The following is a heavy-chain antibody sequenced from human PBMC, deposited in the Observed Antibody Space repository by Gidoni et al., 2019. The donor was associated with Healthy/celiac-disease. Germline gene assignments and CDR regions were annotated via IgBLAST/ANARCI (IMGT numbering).Heavy chain of an antibody. CDR3: ARDRIPPWELLGRHYYYYGMDV. CDR2: ISSSSSTI. J-gene: IGHJ6*02. Sequence: EVQLVESGGGLVQPGGSLRLSCAASGFTFSSYSMTWVRQAPGKGLEWVSYISSSSSTIYYADSVKGRFTISRDNAKNSLYLQMNSLRDEDTAVYYCARDRIPPWELLGRHYYYYGMDVWGQGTTVTVSS. V-gene: IGHV3-48*02. D-gene: IGHD1-26*01. CDR1: GFTFSSYS.